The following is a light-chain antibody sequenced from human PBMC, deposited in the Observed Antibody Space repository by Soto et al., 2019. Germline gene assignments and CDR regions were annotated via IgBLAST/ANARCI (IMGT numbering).Light chain of an antibody. V-gene: IGKV2-28*01. J-gene: IGKJ1*01. CDR2: LGS. CDR1: QSLLNSNGYNY. Sequence: DIVMTQSPLSLPVTPGEQASISCRSRQSLLNSNGYNYLDGYMQKPGQSPQLLIYLGSNRASGVPDRISCSGSGTEVTMKISRVEAEDVGVYYCMQAIQSPWTFGQGTKVEIK. CDR3: MQAIQSPWT.